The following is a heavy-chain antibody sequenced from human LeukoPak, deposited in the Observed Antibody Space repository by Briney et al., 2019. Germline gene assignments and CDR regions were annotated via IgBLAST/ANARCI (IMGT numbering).Heavy chain of an antibody. V-gene: IGHV3-30-3*01. CDR2: ISYDGSNK. CDR3: AKAGYCGGGSCHNWFDP. J-gene: IGHJ5*02. CDR1: GFTFSSYA. Sequence: GGSLRLSCAASGFTFSSYAMHWVRQAPGKGLEWVAVISYDGSNKYYADSVKGHFTISRDNSKNTLYLQMNILRAEDTAVYYCAKAGYCGGGSCHNWFDPWGQGTLVTVSS. D-gene: IGHD2-15*01.